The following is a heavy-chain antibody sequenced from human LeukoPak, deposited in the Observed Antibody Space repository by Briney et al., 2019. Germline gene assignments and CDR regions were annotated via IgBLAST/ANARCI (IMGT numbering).Heavy chain of an antibody. V-gene: IGHV3-23*01. CDR1: XXTXXNXX. CDR3: AKGGYDYVEIGYFDY. D-gene: IGHD5-12*01. CDR2: IIGSIGST. Sequence: XLXCXXSXXTXXNXXXSXXRQAPXKGLEWVSVIIGSIGSTFYADSVKGRFTISRDNSKNTLYLQVNSLRAEDTAVYYCAKGGYDYVEIGYFDYWGQGTLVTVSS. J-gene: IGHJ4*02.